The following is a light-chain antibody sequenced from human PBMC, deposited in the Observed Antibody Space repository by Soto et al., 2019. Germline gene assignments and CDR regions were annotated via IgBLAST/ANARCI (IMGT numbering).Light chain of an antibody. CDR1: QSVSSST. Sequence: EIGLTQSPGTLSLSPGERATLSCRASQSVSSSTLAWYQQRPGQAPRLLIYGASSSATGIPNRFSGSGSGTDFTLTISRLEPEDFAVYYCRQYGRTFGQGTKVEIK. V-gene: IGKV3-20*01. CDR2: GAS. CDR3: RQYGRT. J-gene: IGKJ1*01.